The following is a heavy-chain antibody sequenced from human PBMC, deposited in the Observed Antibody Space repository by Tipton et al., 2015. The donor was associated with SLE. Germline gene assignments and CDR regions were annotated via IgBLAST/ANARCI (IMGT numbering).Heavy chain of an antibody. CDR1: GGSINTGGYY. Sequence: TLSLTCTVSGGSINTGGYYWSWIRQHPGKGLEWIGYIYYSGSTYYNPSLKSRVTISVDTSKNQFSLKLSSVTAADTAAYYCAMTEWELDWYFDLWGRGTLVTVSS. V-gene: IGHV4-31*03. D-gene: IGHD1-26*01. CDR3: AMTEWELDWYFDL. J-gene: IGHJ2*01. CDR2: IYYSGST.